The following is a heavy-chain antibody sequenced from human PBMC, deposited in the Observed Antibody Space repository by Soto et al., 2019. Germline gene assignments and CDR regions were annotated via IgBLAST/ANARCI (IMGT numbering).Heavy chain of an antibody. V-gene: IGHV4-59*01. CDR3: ASTSRAEPGTGLDS. J-gene: IGHJ4*02. CDR1: PGSINDYY. Sequence: TSETLSVTCNFFPGSINDYYWSWIRQTPGMRLEWIGFVYSGGSAMYNPSFKSRVIISLETSKNQFSLTLTSLTAADSAVYYCASTSRAEPGTGLDSWGQGAMVTVSS. D-gene: IGHD1-1*01. CDR2: VYSGGSA.